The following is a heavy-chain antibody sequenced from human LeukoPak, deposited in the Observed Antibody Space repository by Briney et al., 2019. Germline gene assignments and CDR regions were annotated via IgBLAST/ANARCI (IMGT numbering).Heavy chain of an antibody. CDR2: IWYDGSNK. D-gene: IGHD5-18*01. CDR3: ARDGYNYGPYGMDV. CDR1: GFTFSSYG. Sequence: PGRSLRLSCAASGFTFSSYGMHWVRQAPGKGLEWVAVIWYDGSNKYYADSVKGRFTISRDNSKNTLYLQMNSLRAEDTAVYYCARDGYNYGPYGMDVWGQGTTVTVPS. J-gene: IGHJ6*02. V-gene: IGHV3-33*01.